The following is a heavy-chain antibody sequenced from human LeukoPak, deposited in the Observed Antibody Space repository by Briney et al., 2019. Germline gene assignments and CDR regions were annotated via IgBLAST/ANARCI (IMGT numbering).Heavy chain of an antibody. CDR1: GFTFRSYA. Sequence: GGSLRLSCAASGFTFRSYAMHWVRQAPGKGLEWVAVISYDGSNKYYADSVKGRFTISRDNSKNTLYLQMNSLRAEDTAVYYCAREYYTVRGVFDYWGQGTLVTVSS. J-gene: IGHJ4*02. D-gene: IGHD3-10*01. CDR2: ISYDGSNK. V-gene: IGHV3-30*04. CDR3: AREYYTVRGVFDY.